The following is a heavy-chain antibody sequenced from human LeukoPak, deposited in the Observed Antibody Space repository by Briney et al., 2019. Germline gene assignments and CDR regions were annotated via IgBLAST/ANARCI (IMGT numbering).Heavy chain of an antibody. Sequence: GGSLRLSCAASGFTFSSYWMSWVRQAPGKGLEWVANIKEDGSEKNYVYSVKGRFTISRDNAKNSLYLQMNSLRAEDTAVYYCARQRHNYGYSFLDYWGQGTLVIVSS. CDR2: IKEDGSEK. D-gene: IGHD5-18*01. CDR3: ARQRHNYGYSFLDY. J-gene: IGHJ4*02. CDR1: GFTFSSYW. V-gene: IGHV3-7*01.